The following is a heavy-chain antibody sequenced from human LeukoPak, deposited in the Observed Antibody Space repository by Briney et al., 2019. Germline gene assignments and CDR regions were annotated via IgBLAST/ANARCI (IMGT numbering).Heavy chain of an antibody. D-gene: IGHD3-3*01. J-gene: IGHJ4*02. V-gene: IGHV3-30*04. CDR3: ATEYYDFSTGKYWGGYDY. Sequence: QPGGSLRLSCAASGFTFNTYDMHWVRQAPGKGLVWVAVISYDRRIKYYADSVKGRFTISRDNSKNTLNLQMNSLGAEDTALYYCATEYYDFSTGKYWGGYDYWGQGTLVTVSS. CDR2: ISYDRRIK. CDR1: GFTFNTYD.